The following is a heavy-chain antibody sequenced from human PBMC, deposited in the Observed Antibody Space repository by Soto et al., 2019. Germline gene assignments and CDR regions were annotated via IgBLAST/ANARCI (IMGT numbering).Heavy chain of an antibody. V-gene: IGHV1-46*01. CDR2: INPSGGST. CDR3: ARGHCGGDCYPVYYYYGMDV. Sequence: ASVKVSCKASGYTFTSYYMHWVRQAPGQGLEWMGIINPSGGSTSYAQKFQGRVTMTRDTSTNTVYMELSSLRSEDTAVYYCARGHCGGDCYPVYYYYGMDVWGQGTTVTVSS. J-gene: IGHJ6*02. CDR1: GYTFTSYY. D-gene: IGHD2-21*02.